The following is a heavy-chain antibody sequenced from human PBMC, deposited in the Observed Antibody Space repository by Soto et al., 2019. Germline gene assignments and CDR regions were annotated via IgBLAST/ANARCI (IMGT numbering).Heavy chain of an antibody. CDR1: GFNVSDNY. V-gene: IGHV3-53*01. D-gene: IGHD3-10*01. J-gene: IGHJ4*02. Sequence: EVLLVESGGGLIQPGGSLRLSCAAAGFNVSDNYMGWVRQAPGKGLEWVSSFFTGGSTDYADSVKGRFTISRDDSKNTVYLQTNSLRAEDTAVYFWVRERRGLGIGVDHWGQGTLVTVSS. CDR3: VRERRGLGIGVDH. CDR2: FFTGGST.